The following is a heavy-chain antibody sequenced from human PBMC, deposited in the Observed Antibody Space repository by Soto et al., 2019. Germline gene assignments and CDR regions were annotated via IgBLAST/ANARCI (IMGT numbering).Heavy chain of an antibody. D-gene: IGHD1-26*01. J-gene: IGHJ4*02. CDR1: GFDFSSYA. CDR3: AKGGGKYYFYYFDS. V-gene: IGHV3-23*01. Sequence: EVQLLESGGGLVPPGGSLRLSCAASGFDFSSYAMNWVRQAPGKGLEWVSGISGTGGSPYYADSVKGRFTISRDNSKNTVYLQMNSLRAEDTAVYYFAKGGGKYYFYYFDSWGQGTLVTVSS. CDR2: ISGTGGSP.